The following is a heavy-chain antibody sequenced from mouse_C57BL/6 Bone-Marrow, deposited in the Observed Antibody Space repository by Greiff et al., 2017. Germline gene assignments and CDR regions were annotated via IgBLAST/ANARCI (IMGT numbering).Heavy chain of an antibody. V-gene: IGHV1-62-2*01. CDR2: FSPGRGGL. CDR3: ARHEEGYYYVPCAY. J-gene: IGHJ3*01. CDR1: GYTFTEYT. Sequence: VQLQQSGAELVKPGASVKLSCKASGYTFTEYTIHWVKQRSGQGLAWIGWFSPGRGGLTSNENFQDKATLTADKSSSTVYMELSRLTSEDSAVYFCARHEEGYYYVPCAYWGQGTLVTVSA. D-gene: IGHD1-1*01.